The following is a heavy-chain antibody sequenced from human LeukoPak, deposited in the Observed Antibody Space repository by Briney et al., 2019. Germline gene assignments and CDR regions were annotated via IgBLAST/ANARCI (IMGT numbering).Heavy chain of an antibody. D-gene: IGHD5-12*01. CDR3: SSSGGATISRY. Sequence: AGGSMRLSCVASRFTFSASAIHWVRQASGKGLEWVGRIRRKGYNYVPENAASGAGRFSISRVDSKNTAYLQMSSLKTEHTAVSYRSSSGGATISRYWGQRTLVTVSS. J-gene: IGHJ4*02. V-gene: IGHV3-73*01. CDR2: IRRKGYNYVP. CDR1: RFTFSASA.